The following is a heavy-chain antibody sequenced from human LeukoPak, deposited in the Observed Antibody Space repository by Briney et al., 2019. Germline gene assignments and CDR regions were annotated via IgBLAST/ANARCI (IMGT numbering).Heavy chain of an antibody. D-gene: IGHD6-19*01. V-gene: IGHV3-21*01. CDR3: ARDMVAGGPDY. CDR1: GFSVGTNY. Sequence: GGSLRLSCAASGFSVGTNYMTWVRQAPGKGLGWVSSISSSSSYIYYADSVKGRFTISRDNAKNSLYLQMNSLRAVDTAVYYCARDMVAGGPDYWGQGTLVTVSS. CDR2: ISSSSSYI. J-gene: IGHJ4*02.